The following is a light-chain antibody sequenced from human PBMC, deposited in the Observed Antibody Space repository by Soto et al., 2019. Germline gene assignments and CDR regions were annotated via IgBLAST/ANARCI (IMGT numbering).Light chain of an antibody. CDR3: QQYNSYSWT. Sequence: IQKTQFPSTLSASVGDRVTITCRASQTISTWLAWYQHKAGKAPKLLIYDASSLESGVPSRFSGSGSGTEFTLTISSLQPADFATYYCQQYNSYSWTFGQGTKVEIK. CDR2: DAS. V-gene: IGKV1-5*01. J-gene: IGKJ1*01. CDR1: QTISTW.